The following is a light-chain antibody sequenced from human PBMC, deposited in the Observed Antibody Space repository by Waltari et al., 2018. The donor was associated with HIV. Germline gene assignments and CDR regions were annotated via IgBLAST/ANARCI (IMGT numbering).Light chain of an antibody. CDR1: QSLLHSDGKTY. Sequence: IVMTQTPLSLSVTPGQPASISCKSNQSLLHSDGKTYLYWYLQKAGQPPQLLINEVSTRCSGVPDRFSGGGTGTDFSLKISRVEAEDVGIYYCMQSIELPLTFGGGTKVEIK. CDR2: EVS. J-gene: IGKJ4*01. CDR3: MQSIELPLT. V-gene: IGKV2D-29*01.